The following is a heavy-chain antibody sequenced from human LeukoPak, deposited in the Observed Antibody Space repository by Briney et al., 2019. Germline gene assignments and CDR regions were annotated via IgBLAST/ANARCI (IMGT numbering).Heavy chain of an antibody. CDR2: IYHSGST. D-gene: IGHD3-9*01. J-gene: IGHJ2*01. Sequence: SETLSLTCTVSGYSISSGYYWGWIRQPPGKGLEWIGSIYHSGSTYYNPSLKSRVTISVDTSKNQFSLKLSSVTAADTAVYYCARHLGYYDILTGYVPEYFDLWGRGTLVTVSS. CDR1: GYSISSGYY. V-gene: IGHV4-38-2*02. CDR3: ARHLGYYDILTGYVPEYFDL.